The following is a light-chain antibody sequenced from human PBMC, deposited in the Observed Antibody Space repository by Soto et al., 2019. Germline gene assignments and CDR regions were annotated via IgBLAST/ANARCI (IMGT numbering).Light chain of an antibody. CDR3: ETWDSDTRV. CDR1: SGHSSYI. CDR2: LEGSGSY. V-gene: IGLV4-60*02. J-gene: IGLJ3*02. Sequence: QSVLTQSSSPSASLGSSVKLTCTLSSGHSSYIIAWHQQQPGKAPRYLMKLEGSGSYNKGSGVPDRFSGSGSGADRYLTISNLQFEDEADYYCETWDSDTRVFGGGTKLTVL.